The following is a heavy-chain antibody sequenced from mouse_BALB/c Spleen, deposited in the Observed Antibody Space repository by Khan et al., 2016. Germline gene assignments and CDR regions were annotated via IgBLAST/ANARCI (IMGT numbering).Heavy chain of an antibody. J-gene: IGHJ2*01. CDR2: INTYTGEP. D-gene: IGHD3-2*01. CDR3: VRWDRQLGLRSLDY. CDR1: GYTFTNYG. Sequence: QIQLVQSGPELKKPGETVKISCKASGYTFTNYGMNWVKQAPGKGLKWMGWINTYTGEPTYADDFKGRFAFSLETSASTAYLQINNLKNEDTATYFCVRWDRQLGLRSLDYWGQGTTLTVSS. V-gene: IGHV9-3-1*01.